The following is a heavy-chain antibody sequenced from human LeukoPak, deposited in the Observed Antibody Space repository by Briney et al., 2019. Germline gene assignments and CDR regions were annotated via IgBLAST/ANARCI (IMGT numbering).Heavy chain of an antibody. CDR1: GFTFSTYS. V-gene: IGHV3-23*01. D-gene: IGHD2-15*01. CDR3: ARGFDSVVVGLYNWLDS. Sequence: GGSLRLSCAASGFTFSTYSMTWVRQAPGKGLEWVAGLTGSGGDTYYADSVQGRFTISRNNFRDRVYLQMHSLRVDDTAVYYCARGFDSVVVGLYNWLDSWGQGTVVTVSS. CDR2: LTGSGGDT. J-gene: IGHJ5*01.